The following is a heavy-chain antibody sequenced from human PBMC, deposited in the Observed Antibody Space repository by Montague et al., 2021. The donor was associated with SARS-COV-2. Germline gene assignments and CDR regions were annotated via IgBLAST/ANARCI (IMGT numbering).Heavy chain of an antibody. V-gene: IGHV3-21*01. Sequence: LRLSFAASGFSFSSYHMNWVRQAPGKGLEWVSSISPSGDYIYSADSLKGRFIISRDNAKNSLYLQMSSLRAEDTAIYYCARASWIVATVPDYWGQGTLVTVSS. J-gene: IGHJ4*02. CDR1: GFSFSSYH. CDR3: ARASWIVATVPDY. D-gene: IGHD5-12*01. CDR2: ISPSGDYI.